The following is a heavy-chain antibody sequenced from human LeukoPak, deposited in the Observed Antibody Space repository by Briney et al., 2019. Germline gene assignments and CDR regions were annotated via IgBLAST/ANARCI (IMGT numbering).Heavy chain of an antibody. D-gene: IGHD3-16*01. CDR1: GLTFSDYY. CDR3: ARGHYELWF. Sequence: TGGSLRLSCAASGLTFSDYYMSWIRQAPGKGLEWVSYISIGSSYTNYADSVKGRFTISRDDAKNSLYLQMNSLRAEDTAVYYCARGHYELWFWGQGTLVTVSS. CDR2: ISIGSSYT. V-gene: IGHV3-11*06. J-gene: IGHJ1*01.